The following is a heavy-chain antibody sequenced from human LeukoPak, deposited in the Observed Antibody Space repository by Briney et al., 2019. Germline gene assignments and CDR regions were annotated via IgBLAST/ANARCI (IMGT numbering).Heavy chain of an antibody. V-gene: IGHV4-59*01. CDR3: ARGPLWFGELPDDY. CDR2: IYYSGST. CDR1: GGPISSYC. J-gene: IGHJ4*02. D-gene: IGHD3-10*01. Sequence: SETLSLTCTVSGGPISSYCWSWIRQPPGKGLEWIGYIYYSGSTNYNPSLKSRVTISVDTSKNQFSLKLSSVTAADTAVYYCARGPLWFGELPDDYWGQGTLVTVSS.